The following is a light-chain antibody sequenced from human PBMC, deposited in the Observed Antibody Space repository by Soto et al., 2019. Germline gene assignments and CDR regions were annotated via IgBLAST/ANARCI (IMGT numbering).Light chain of an antibody. Sequence: QSALTQPASVSGSPGQSITISCTGTSSDVGSYNFVSWYQQHPGKAPKLMIYEGTKRPSGVSNRFSGSKSANTASLTISGLQTEDEADYYCCSYAGTNTFVFGTGTKLTVL. V-gene: IGLV2-23*01. CDR2: EGT. CDR1: SSDVGSYNF. J-gene: IGLJ1*01. CDR3: CSYAGTNTFV.